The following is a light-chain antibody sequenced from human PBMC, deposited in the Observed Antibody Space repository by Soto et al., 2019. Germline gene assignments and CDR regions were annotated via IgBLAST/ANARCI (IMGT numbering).Light chain of an antibody. J-gene: IGKJ1*01. CDR1: QGIRNY. V-gene: IGKV1-6*01. Sequence: AIQMTQSPSSLSASVGDRVTITCRASQGIRNYLGWYQQKPGKAPKLLIHAASTLQSGVPSRFSGSGSDTDFTLSVNNLQPEDFATYYCLQDYHYPRTFRQGSKLDIK. CDR3: LQDYHYPRT. CDR2: AAS.